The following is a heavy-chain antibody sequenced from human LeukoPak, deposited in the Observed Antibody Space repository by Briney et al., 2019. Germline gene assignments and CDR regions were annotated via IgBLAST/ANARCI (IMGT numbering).Heavy chain of an antibody. D-gene: IGHD3-3*01. CDR3: ARDGGGYDFWSGFPVDV. CDR1: GFTFSGYS. V-gene: IGHV3-21*01. CDR2: ISSSSSYI. Sequence: PGGSLRLTCAASGFTFSGYSMNWVRQAPGKGLEWVSSISSSSSYIYYADSVKGRFTISRDNAKNSLYLQMNSLRAEDTAVYYYARDGGGYDFWSGFPVDVWGKGTTVTVSS. J-gene: IGHJ6*04.